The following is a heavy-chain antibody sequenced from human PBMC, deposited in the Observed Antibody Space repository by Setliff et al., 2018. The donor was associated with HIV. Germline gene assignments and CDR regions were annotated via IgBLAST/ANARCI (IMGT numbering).Heavy chain of an antibody. Sequence: VASVKVSCKASGGTFSSYAISWVRQAPGQGLEWMGGIIPIFGTANYAQKFQGRVTITADESTSTAYMELSSLRSEDTAVYYCARDRSNYVGLDAFDIWGQGTMVT. V-gene: IGHV1-69*13. J-gene: IGHJ3*02. CDR3: ARDRSNYVGLDAFDI. D-gene: IGHD4-4*01. CDR1: GGTFSSYA. CDR2: IIPIFGTA.